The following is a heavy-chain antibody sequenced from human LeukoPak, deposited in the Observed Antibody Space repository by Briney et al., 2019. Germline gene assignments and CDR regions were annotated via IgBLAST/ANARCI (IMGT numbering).Heavy chain of an antibody. CDR3: ARRVGSSGSYWGRYYYYYMDV. V-gene: IGHV4-39*07. Sequence: SETLSLTCTVSGGSISSSSYYWGWIRQPPGKGLEWIGSIYYSGSTYYSPSLKSRVTISVDTSKNQFSLKLSSVTAADTAVYYCARRVGSSGSYWGRYYYYYMDVWGKGTTVTVSS. J-gene: IGHJ6*03. CDR1: GGSISSSSYY. CDR2: IYYSGST. D-gene: IGHD1-26*01.